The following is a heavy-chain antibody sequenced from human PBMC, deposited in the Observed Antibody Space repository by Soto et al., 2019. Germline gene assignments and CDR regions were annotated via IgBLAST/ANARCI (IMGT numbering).Heavy chain of an antibody. V-gene: IGHV3-15*05. D-gene: IGHD1-26*01. CDR2: MKGKTDGGKT. Sequence: ELQLVESGGGLVKPGGSFRLSCPASGSGFSTGWLGWVRQAPGKGREWVGGMKGKTDGGKTDYAAPVKGRFTIPRDDSKNTLYLQMNSLKIEDTAVYYCSTDEWEWGQGTLVTVSS. J-gene: IGHJ4*02. CDR3: STDEWE. CDR1: GSGFSTGW.